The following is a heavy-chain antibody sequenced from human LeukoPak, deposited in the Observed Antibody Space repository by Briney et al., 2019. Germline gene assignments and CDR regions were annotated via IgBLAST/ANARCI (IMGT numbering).Heavy chain of an antibody. J-gene: IGHJ4*02. Sequence: GGSLRLSCAASGFTFSSYAMHWVRQAPGKGLEWVAVISYDGSNKYYADSVKGRFTISRDNSKNKLYLQMNSLRAEDTAVYYCAGSPALAGILSYFDYWGQGTLVTVSS. CDR3: AGSPALAGILSYFDY. D-gene: IGHD6-13*01. V-gene: IGHV3-30-3*01. CDR2: ISYDGSNK. CDR1: GFTFSSYA.